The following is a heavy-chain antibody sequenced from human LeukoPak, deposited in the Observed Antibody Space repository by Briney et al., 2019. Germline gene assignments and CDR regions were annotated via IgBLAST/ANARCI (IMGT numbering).Heavy chain of an antibody. CDR3: AKAGDILTGYDY. Sequence: GGSLRLSCAASGFTFSSYAMSWVRQAPGKGLEWVSAISGSGGSTYYADSVKGRFTISRDSSKNTLYLQMNSLRAEDTAVYYCAKAGDILTGYDYWGQGTLVTVSS. J-gene: IGHJ4*02. CDR2: ISGSGGST. D-gene: IGHD3-9*01. CDR1: GFTFSSYA. V-gene: IGHV3-23*01.